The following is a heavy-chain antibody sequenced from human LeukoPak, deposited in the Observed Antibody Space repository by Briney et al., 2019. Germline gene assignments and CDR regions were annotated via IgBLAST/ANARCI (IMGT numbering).Heavy chain of an antibody. D-gene: IGHD4-17*01. CDR3: ARRLRGAFDI. CDR2: IYYSGST. Sequence: PSETLSLTCAVYGGSFSGYYWSWIRQPPGKGLEWIGYIYYSGSTNYNPSLKSRVTILVDTSKNQFSLKLSSVTAADTAVYYCARRLRGAFDIWGQGTMVTVSS. J-gene: IGHJ3*02. V-gene: IGHV4-59*08. CDR1: GGSFSGYY.